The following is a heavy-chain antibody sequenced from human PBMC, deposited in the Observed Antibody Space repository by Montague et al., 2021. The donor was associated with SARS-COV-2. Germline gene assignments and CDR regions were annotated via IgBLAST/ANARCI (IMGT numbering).Heavy chain of an antibody. CDR1: GGSISSSSYN. J-gene: IGHJ5*02. CDR2: INYSGST. CDR3: ARHAYIMAGYYNWFDP. V-gene: IGHV4-39*01. D-gene: IGHD3-9*01. Sequence: SETLSLTCTVSGGSISSSSYNWGWNCQPTGKGLEWIGSINYSGSTNYNLSLQSPVTISVDTYKTSLSLKLSTATAADTSVCYSARHAYIMAGYYNWFDPWGQGTLVTVSS.